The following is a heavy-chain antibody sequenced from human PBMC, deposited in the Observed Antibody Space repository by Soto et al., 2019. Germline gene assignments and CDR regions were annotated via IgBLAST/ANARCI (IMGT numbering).Heavy chain of an antibody. J-gene: IGHJ4*02. CDR2: ISYDGSNK. D-gene: IGHD6-13*01. V-gene: IGHV3-30-3*01. CDR1: GFSFRRYT. Sequence: PGGSLRLSCAASGFSFRRYTMHWVRQAPGKGLEWVAVISYDGSNKYYAESVKGRFTISRDNSNNTLYLQMNSLRAEDTAVYYCAKDLSSYSSPTGWGQGTLVTVSS. CDR3: AKDLSSYSSPTG.